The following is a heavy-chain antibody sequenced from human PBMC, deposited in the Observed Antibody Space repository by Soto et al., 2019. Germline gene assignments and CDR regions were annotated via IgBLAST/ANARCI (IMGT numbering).Heavy chain of an antibody. CDR2: ISAYNGNT. D-gene: IGHD1-7*01. J-gene: IGHJ6*02. V-gene: IGHV1-18*01. CDR1: GYTFTSYG. Sequence: ASVKVSCKASGYTFTSYGISWVRQAPGQGLEWMGWISAYNGNTNYAQKLQGRVTMTTDTSTSTAYMELRSLRSDDTAVYYCARDSPYNWNYDYYYYYGMDVWGQGTTVTVSS. CDR3: ARDSPYNWNYDYYYYYGMDV.